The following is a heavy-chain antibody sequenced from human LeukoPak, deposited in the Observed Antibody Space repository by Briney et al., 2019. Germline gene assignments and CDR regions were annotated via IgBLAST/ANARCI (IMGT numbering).Heavy chain of an antibody. Sequence: GGSLRLSCAASGFTFSYYSMTWVRQAPGKGLEWVSDISTTSTIYYADSVKGRFTISRDNAKNSLYLQMNSLRAEDTAVYYCASAEGSGVDYWGQGTLVTVSS. CDR3: ASAEGSGVDY. J-gene: IGHJ4*02. V-gene: IGHV3-48*04. CDR2: ISTTSTI. D-gene: IGHD3-10*01. CDR1: GFTFSYYS.